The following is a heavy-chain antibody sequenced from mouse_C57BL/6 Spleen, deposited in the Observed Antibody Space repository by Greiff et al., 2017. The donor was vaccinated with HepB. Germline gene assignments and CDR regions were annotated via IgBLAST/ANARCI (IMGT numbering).Heavy chain of an antibody. CDR3: ARRYDSNGFAY. D-gene: IGHD2-5*01. CDR2: IYPRSGNT. V-gene: IGHV1-81*01. CDR1: GYTFTSYG. Sequence: VQLQQSGAELARPGASVKLSCKASGYTFTSYGISWVKQRTGQGLEWIGEIYPRSGNTYYNEKFKGKATLTADKSSSTAYMELRSLTSEDSAVYFCARRYDSNGFAYWGQGTLVTVSA. J-gene: IGHJ3*01.